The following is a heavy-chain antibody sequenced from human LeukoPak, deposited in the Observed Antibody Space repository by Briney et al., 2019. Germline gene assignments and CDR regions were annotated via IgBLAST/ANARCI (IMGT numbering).Heavy chain of an antibody. V-gene: IGHV3-74*03. J-gene: IGHJ4*02. CDR2: IDSNGGGA. D-gene: IGHD6-13*01. CDR3: ARAKYSSRWSLDY. Sequence: GGSLRLSCAASGFIFNTYWMHWGRQAPGKGLVWVSRIDSNGGGATYADSVKGRFTTSRDNGNNTMYLQMNSLRAEDTAIYYCARAKYSSRWSLDYWGQGALVTVSS. CDR1: GFIFNTYW.